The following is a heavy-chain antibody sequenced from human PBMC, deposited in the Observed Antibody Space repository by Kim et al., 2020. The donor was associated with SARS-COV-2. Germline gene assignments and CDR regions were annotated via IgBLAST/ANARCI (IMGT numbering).Heavy chain of an antibody. CDR1: GFTFSSYA. CDR2: ISGSGGST. CDR3: LKGVVVAATRYYFDY. D-gene: IGHD2-15*01. Sequence: GGSLRLSCAASGFTFSSYAMSWVRQAPGKGLEWVSAISGSGGSTYYADSVKGRFTISRDNSKNTLYLQMNSLRAEDTAVYYCLKGVVVAATRYYFDYWGQGTLVTVSS. V-gene: IGHV3-23*01. J-gene: IGHJ4*02.